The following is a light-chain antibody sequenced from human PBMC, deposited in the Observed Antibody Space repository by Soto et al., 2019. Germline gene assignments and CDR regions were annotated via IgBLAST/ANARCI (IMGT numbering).Light chain of an antibody. V-gene: IGKV3-11*01. CDR3: QQRSNWPPIT. Sequence: EIVLTQSPATLSLSPGERATLSCRASQSVSSYLAWYQQQPGQAPRLLIYDASNRATGIPARFSGSGSGTDFTLTISSLEPEDFAVYYCQQRSNWPPITCGQGTRQEIK. CDR2: DAS. CDR1: QSVSSY. J-gene: IGKJ5*01.